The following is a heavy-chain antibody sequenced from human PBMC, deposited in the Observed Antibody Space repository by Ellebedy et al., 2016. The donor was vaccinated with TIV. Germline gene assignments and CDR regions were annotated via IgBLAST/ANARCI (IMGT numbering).Heavy chain of an antibody. Sequence: GESLKISXAASGFTFSYYAMTWVRQAPGRGLEWVSGISGSGTATYYADSGKGRFTISRDNSKSSLFLQMNSLRVEDTAVYYCAKAGYDSNGYSRDRALDYWGQGTLVTVSS. CDR3: AKAGYDSNGYSRDRALDY. D-gene: IGHD6-13*01. V-gene: IGHV3-23*01. CDR1: GFTFSYYA. CDR2: ISGSGTAT. J-gene: IGHJ4*02.